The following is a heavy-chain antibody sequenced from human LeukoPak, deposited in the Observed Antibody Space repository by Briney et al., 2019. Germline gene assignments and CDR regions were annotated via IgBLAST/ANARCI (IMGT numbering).Heavy chain of an antibody. D-gene: IGHD3/OR15-3a*01. Sequence: SETLSLTCTVSGGSISSSSYYWGWIRQPPGKGLEWIGSIYYSGSTYYNPSLKSRVTISVDTSKNQFSLKLSSVTAGDTAVYYCARGGLWGQGTLVTVSS. J-gene: IGHJ4*02. CDR2: IYYSGST. CDR1: GGSISSSSYY. CDR3: ARGGL. V-gene: IGHV4-39*07.